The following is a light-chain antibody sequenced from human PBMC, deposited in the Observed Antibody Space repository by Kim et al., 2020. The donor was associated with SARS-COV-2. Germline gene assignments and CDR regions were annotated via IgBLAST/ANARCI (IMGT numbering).Light chain of an antibody. CDR1: QSGSTSY. J-gene: IGKJ1*01. CDR3: QQYGSSQWT. Sequence: TPGERATLACRASQSGSTSYLAWYQQKPGQDPRLLIYGASSRATGIPDRFSGSGSGTDFTLTISRLEPEDFAVYYCQQYGSSQWTFGQGTKVEIK. CDR2: GAS. V-gene: IGKV3-20*01.